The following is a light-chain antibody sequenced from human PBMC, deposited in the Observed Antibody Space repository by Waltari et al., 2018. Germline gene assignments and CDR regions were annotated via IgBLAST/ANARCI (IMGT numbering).Light chain of an antibody. V-gene: IGKV2-28*01. Sequence: DIVMTQSPLSLPVTPGEPASISCRSSQSLLHSNGYNYLDWYLQKPGQSPQLLNYLGSNRASGVPDRFSGSGSGTDFTLKVSRVEAEDVGFYYCMQALQTSYTFGQGTKLEIK. CDR2: LGS. CDR1: QSLLHSNGYNY. J-gene: IGKJ2*01. CDR3: MQALQTSYT.